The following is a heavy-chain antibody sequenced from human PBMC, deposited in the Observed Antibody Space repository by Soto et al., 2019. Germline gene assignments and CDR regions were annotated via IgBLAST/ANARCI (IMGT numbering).Heavy chain of an antibody. D-gene: IGHD2-8*01. CDR2: IWYDGSNK. V-gene: IGHV3-33*06. Sequence: VRQAPGQGLEWVGVIWYDGSNKYYADSVKGRFTISRDNSKNTLYLQMNSLRAEDTAVYYCAKDCTNGVCRYMDVWGKGTTVTVSS. CDR3: AKDCTNGVCRYMDV. J-gene: IGHJ6*03.